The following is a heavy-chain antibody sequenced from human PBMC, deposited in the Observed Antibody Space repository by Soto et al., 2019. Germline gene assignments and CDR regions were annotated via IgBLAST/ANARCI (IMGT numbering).Heavy chain of an antibody. D-gene: IGHD2-21*01. CDR3: AKDMVVNLNEYYFDY. Sequence: PGGSLRLSCAASGFTFSSYAMSWVRQAPGKGLEWVSAITGGGGGTYYANSVKGRFTISRDNAKNSLYLQMNSLRAEDTALYYCAKDMVVNLNEYYFDYWGQGTLVTVSS. CDR2: ITGGGGGT. J-gene: IGHJ4*02. CDR1: GFTFSSYA. V-gene: IGHV3-23*01.